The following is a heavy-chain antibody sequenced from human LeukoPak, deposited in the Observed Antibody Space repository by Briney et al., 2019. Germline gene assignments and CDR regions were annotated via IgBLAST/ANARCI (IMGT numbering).Heavy chain of an antibody. CDR3: AKDSRITIFGVVITYWYFDL. CDR1: GFTFSSYA. Sequence: PGGSLRLSCAASGFTFSSYAMSWVRQAPGKGLEWVSAISGSGGSTYYADSVKGRFTISGDNSKNTLYLQMNSLRAEDTAVYYCAKDSRITIFGVVITYWYFDLWGRGTLVTVSS. D-gene: IGHD3-3*01. V-gene: IGHV3-23*01. J-gene: IGHJ2*01. CDR2: ISGSGGST.